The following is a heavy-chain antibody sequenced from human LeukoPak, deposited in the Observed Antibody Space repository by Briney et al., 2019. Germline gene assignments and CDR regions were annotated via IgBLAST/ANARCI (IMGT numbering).Heavy chain of an antibody. Sequence: GASLKISYKGSGSSFTSSWIGWVRPMPRKGLEWMGIIYPGDSDARYSPSFQGKVTISADKSISTAYLQWSSLRASDTAMYYCARASGSYLVLDYWGQGTLVTVSS. D-gene: IGHD3-10*01. V-gene: IGHV5-51*01. CDR3: ARASGSYLVLDY. CDR1: GSSFTSSW. CDR2: IYPGDSDA. J-gene: IGHJ4*02.